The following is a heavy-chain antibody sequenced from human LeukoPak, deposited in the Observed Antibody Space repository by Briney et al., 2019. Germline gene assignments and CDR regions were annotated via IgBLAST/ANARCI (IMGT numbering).Heavy chain of an antibody. Sequence: PSETLSLTCAVYGGSFSGYYWSWIRRPPGKGLEWIGEINHSGSTNYNPSLKSRVTISVDTSKNQFSLKLSSVTAADTAVYYCARGIAVAGRGYWGQGTLVTVSS. J-gene: IGHJ4*02. D-gene: IGHD6-19*01. CDR3: ARGIAVAGRGY. V-gene: IGHV4-34*01. CDR1: GGSFSGYY. CDR2: INHSGST.